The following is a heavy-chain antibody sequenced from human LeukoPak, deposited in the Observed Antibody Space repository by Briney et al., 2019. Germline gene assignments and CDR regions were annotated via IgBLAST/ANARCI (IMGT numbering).Heavy chain of an antibody. CDR2: IDHRGTA. CDR1: GASYNAYY. Sequence: PSETLSLTCAVYGASYNAYYWSWIRHPPGKGLEGIGDIDHRGTATYNPSLKSRLTISADASKNQFSLKLNSVTDADTAVYYCAVGITILGVAASFDSWGQGNLVIVSS. J-gene: IGHJ4*02. D-gene: IGHD3-3*01. V-gene: IGHV4-34*01. CDR3: AVGITILGVAASFDS.